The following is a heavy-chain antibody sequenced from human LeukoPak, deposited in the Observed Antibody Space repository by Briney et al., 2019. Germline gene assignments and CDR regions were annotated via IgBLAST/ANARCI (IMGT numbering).Heavy chain of an antibody. V-gene: IGHV4-34*01. D-gene: IGHD3-9*01. Sequence: SETLSLTCAVYGGSFSGYYWSWIRQPPGKGLEWIGEINHSGSTNYNPSLKSRVTISVDTSKNQFSLKLSSATAADTAVYYCAGEKTDILTPPGDNWFDPWGQGTLVTVSS. CDR1: GGSFSGYY. CDR3: AGEKTDILTPPGDNWFDP. CDR2: INHSGST. J-gene: IGHJ5*02.